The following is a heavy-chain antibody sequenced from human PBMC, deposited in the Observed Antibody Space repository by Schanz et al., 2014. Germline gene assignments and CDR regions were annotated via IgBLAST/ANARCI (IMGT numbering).Heavy chain of an antibody. V-gene: IGHV1-2*02. Sequence: QVQLVESGSELKKPGASVKVSCKASGYTFINSDINWVRQAPGQGLEWMGWINPGSGDTKYSPKFQGRVTMTRDTSITTAYMELNRLTYDDTAVYYCARDDGFSSGWGQGTLVTVSS. J-gene: IGHJ4*02. CDR3: ARDDGFSSG. D-gene: IGHD6-19*01. CDR1: GYTFINSD. CDR2: INPGSGDT.